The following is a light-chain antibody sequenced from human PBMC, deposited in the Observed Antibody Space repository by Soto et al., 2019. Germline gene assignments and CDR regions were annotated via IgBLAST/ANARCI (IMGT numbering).Light chain of an antibody. CDR2: DVS. CDR3: CSYTASTNYV. J-gene: IGLJ1*01. CDR1: SSDVGRYNY. Sequence: QSALTQPASVSGSPGQSITISCTGTSSDVGRYNYVSWYQHHPGKAPKLMISDVSHRPSGISYRFSGSKSGNTASLNISGLQAEDEADYYCCSYTASTNYVFGTGTKLTVL. V-gene: IGLV2-14*03.